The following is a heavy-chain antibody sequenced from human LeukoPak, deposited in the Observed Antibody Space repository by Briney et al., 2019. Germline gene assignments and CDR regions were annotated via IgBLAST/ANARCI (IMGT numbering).Heavy chain of an antibody. J-gene: IGHJ4*02. CDR1: GFTFSSYW. CDR3: ARDVRPDY. Sequence: GGSLRLSCAASGFTFSSYWMSWVRQAPGEGLEWVANIKQDGTEKFYMDSVKGRFSISRDNAKNSLYLQMNALRAEDTAVYYCARDVRPDYWGQGTLVTVST. CDR2: IKQDGTEK. D-gene: IGHD6-6*01. V-gene: IGHV3-7*04.